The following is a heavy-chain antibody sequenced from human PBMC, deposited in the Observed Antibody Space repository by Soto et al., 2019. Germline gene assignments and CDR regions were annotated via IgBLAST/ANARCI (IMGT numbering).Heavy chain of an antibody. J-gene: IGHJ6*02. CDR3: ARAIIPLTTIFYGMDV. Sequence: GGSLRLSCTVSGFTFSDYYMTWIRQAPGKGLEWFSYISSSSSYTNYADSVKGRFTISRDNAKNSLYLQMNSLRAEDTAVYYCARAIIPLTTIFYGMDVWGQGTTVTVSS. CDR2: ISSSSSYT. V-gene: IGHV3-11*06. D-gene: IGHD4-4*01. CDR1: GFTFSDYY.